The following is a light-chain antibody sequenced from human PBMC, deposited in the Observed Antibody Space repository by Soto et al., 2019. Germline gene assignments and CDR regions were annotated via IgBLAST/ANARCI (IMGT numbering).Light chain of an antibody. CDR3: SSYTTVPSPQWV. CDR1: SSDLGGLNY. J-gene: IGLJ3*02. CDR2: KVD. Sequence: QSALTQPASVSGSPGQSITIPCSGRSSDLGGLNYVSWYQQHPGKVPKLIIYKVDNRPSGISDRFSASKSGNTASLTISGLQAEDEADYYCSSYTTVPSPQWVFAGGTQLTVL. V-gene: IGLV2-14*01.